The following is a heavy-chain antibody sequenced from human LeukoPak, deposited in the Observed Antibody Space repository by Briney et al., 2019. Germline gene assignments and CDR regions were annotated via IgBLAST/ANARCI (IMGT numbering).Heavy chain of an antibody. V-gene: IGHV1-8*01. CDR3: AREGPSGGEFDY. D-gene: IGHD3-10*01. J-gene: IGHJ4*02. CDR2: MNPNSDDS. CDR1: GYTFTNSD. Sequence: ASVKVSCKASGYTFTNSDINWVRQATGQGLEWMGWMNPNSDDSGNIQKFQGRVTITRDTSASTAYMELSSLRSEDTAVYYCAREGPSGGEFDYWGQGTLVTVSS.